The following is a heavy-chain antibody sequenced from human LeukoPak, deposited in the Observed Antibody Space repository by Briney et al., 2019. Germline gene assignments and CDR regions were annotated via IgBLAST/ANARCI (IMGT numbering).Heavy chain of an antibody. CDR3: ARQVPAAIRKVYFYMDV. CDR1: GYSFTSYW. V-gene: IGHV5-51*01. CDR2: IYPGDSDT. Sequence: GESLKISCKGSGYSFTSYWIGWVRQMPGKGLEWMGIIYPGDSDTRYSPSFQGQVTISADKSISTAYLQWSSLKASDTAMYYCARQVPAAIRKVYFYMDVWGKGTTVTVSS. D-gene: IGHD2-2*02. J-gene: IGHJ6*03.